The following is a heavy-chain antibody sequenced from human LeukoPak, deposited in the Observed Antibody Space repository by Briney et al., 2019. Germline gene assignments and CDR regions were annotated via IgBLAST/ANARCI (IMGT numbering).Heavy chain of an antibody. CDR3: AKSGSSIAVAGTFFIDY. CDR1: GFTFSSYG. Sequence: GGSLRLSCAASGFTFSSYGMHWVCQAPGKGLEWVAFIRYDGSNKYYADSVKGRFTISRDNSKNTLYLQMNSLRAEDTAVYYCAKSGSSIAVAGTFFIDYWGQGTLVTVSS. V-gene: IGHV3-30*02. D-gene: IGHD6-19*01. CDR2: IRYDGSNK. J-gene: IGHJ4*02.